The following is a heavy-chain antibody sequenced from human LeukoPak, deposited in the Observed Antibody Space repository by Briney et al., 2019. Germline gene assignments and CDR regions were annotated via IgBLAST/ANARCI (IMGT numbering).Heavy chain of an antibody. D-gene: IGHD4-17*01. CDR1: GFTFSSYG. CDR2: IRYDGSNK. Sequence: GGSLRLSCAASGFTFSSYGTHWIRQAPGKGLEWVAFIRYDGSNKYYADSVKGRFTISRDNSKNTLYLQMNSLRAEDTAVYYCAKDPGTTVTTIFWGQGTLVTVSS. CDR3: AKDPGTTVTTIF. V-gene: IGHV3-30*02. J-gene: IGHJ4*02.